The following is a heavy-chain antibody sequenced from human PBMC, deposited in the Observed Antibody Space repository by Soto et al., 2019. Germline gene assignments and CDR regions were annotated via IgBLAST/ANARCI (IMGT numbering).Heavy chain of an antibody. Sequence: ASVKVSFKASGYTFTSYFITWVRQAPGQGLEWMGWISAYNGNTNYAQMLQGRVTMTTDTSTATAYMEMRSLGSDDSAVYFCARQNYYSGMDVWGQGTTVTVSS. CDR1: GYTFTSYF. CDR2: ISAYNGNT. V-gene: IGHV1-18*01. J-gene: IGHJ6*02. CDR3: ARQNYYSGMDV.